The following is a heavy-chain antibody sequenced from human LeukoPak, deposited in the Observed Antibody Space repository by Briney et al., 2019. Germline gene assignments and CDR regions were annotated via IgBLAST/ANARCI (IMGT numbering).Heavy chain of an antibody. Sequence: SGPTLVNPTQTLTLTCTFSGFSLTTSGVGVGWIRQPPGKALEWLAAIYWSDDQGYSPSLKSRLTITKDTSKNQVVLTMTNMDPVDTATYYCAHRHGGTDAFDIWGQGTMVTVSS. D-gene: IGHD3-16*01. CDR3: AHRHGGTDAFDI. CDR1: GFSLTTSGVG. V-gene: IGHV2-5*01. J-gene: IGHJ3*02. CDR2: IYWSDDQ.